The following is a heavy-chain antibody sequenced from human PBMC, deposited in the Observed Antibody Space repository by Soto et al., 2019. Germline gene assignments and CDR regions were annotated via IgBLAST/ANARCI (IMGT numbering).Heavy chain of an antibody. CDR1: GFTFSNYN. Sequence: PGGSLRLSCAASGFTFSNYNMNWVRQAPGKGLEWVSFISSSSSYIYYADSVKGRFTISRDNAKNSLYLQMNSLRAEDTAVYYCARDFYDSSGYYFGYCFDYWGQGTLVTVSS. V-gene: IGHV3-21*01. J-gene: IGHJ4*02. CDR3: ARDFYDSSGYYFGYCFDY. CDR2: ISSSSSYI. D-gene: IGHD3-22*01.